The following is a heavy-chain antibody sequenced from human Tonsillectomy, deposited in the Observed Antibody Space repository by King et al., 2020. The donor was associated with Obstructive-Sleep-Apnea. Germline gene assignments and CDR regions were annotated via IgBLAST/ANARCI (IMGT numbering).Heavy chain of an antibody. V-gene: IGHV3-21*01. CDR1: GFTFSDYT. J-gene: IGHJ4*02. CDR2: ISSCSGYL. CDR3: ASVLAAAAPFDY. D-gene: IGHD6-13*01. Sequence: QLVQSGGGLVKPGGSLRLSCAASGFTFSDYTMNLVRQAPGKGLGWVSSISSCSGYLYYADSVKGRFTISRDNAENALYLQMNSLRVEDTAVYYCASVLAAAAPFDYWGQGTLVTVSS.